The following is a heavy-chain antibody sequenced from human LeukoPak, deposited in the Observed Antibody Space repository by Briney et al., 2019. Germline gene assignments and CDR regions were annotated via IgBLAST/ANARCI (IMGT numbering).Heavy chain of an antibody. CDR3: ATWVGATTNY. V-gene: IGHV1-24*01. CDR1: GFTFSSYA. D-gene: IGHD1-26*01. Sequence: GGSLRLSCAASGFTFSSYAMHWVRQAPGKGLEWMGGFDPEDGETIYAQKFQGRVTMTEDTSTDTAYMELSSLRSEDTAVYYCATWVGATTNYWGQGTLVTVSS. J-gene: IGHJ4*02. CDR2: FDPEDGET.